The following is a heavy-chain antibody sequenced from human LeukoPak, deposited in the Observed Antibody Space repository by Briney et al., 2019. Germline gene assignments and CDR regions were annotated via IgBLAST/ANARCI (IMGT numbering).Heavy chain of an antibody. CDR1: GFSFSTYW. D-gene: IGHD2-15*01. CDR3: ARALYPNAGLVDY. CDR2: IDQDGSEK. Sequence: GGSLSLSCAASGFSFSTYWMNWVRQAPGKGLEWVANIDQDGSEKHYVDSVRGRFSISRENARNSLYLQMNSLGAEDTAVYYCARALYPNAGLVDYWGQGTLVTVSS. V-gene: IGHV3-7*01. J-gene: IGHJ4*02.